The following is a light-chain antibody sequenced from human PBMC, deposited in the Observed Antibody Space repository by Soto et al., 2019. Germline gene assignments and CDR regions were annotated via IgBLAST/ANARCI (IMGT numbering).Light chain of an antibody. Sequence: DIQMTQSPSSLSASAGDRVTITCRASENIRSYLNWYQQKLGKAPEVLIYAASKLQSGVPLRFSGSGSGTDFTLNITRLQPEDFATYYCQQLNSYPLTFGGGTKVDNK. CDR1: ENIRSY. CDR3: QQLNSYPLT. CDR2: AAS. V-gene: IGKV1-39*01. J-gene: IGKJ4*01.